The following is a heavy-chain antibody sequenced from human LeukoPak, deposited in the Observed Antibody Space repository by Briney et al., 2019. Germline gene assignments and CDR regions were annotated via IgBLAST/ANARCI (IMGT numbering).Heavy chain of an antibody. V-gene: IGHV1-8*01. CDR2: MNPNSGNT. CDR3: ARGFITMVRGVAYYYMDV. Sequence: VASVKVSCKASGYTFTSYDINWVRQATGQGLEWMGWMNPNSGNTGYAQKFQGRVTMTRNTSISTAYMELSSLRSEDTAVYYCARGFITMVRGVAYYYMDVWGKGTTVTVSS. D-gene: IGHD3-10*01. CDR1: GYTFTSYD. J-gene: IGHJ6*03.